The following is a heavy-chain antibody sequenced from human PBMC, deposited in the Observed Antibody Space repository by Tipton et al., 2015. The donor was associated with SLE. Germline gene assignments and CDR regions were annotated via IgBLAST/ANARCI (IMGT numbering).Heavy chain of an antibody. CDR1: GFTFSSFT. CDR3: ARMESPTFDY. J-gene: IGHJ4*02. Sequence: SLRLSCAASGFTFSSFTMDWVRQAPGKGLEWVANIKRDGSERYYGDSVKGRFTISRDNAKNALFLQMNSLRAEDTAMYYCARMESPTFDYWGQGTLVTVSS. D-gene: IGHD1-1*01. CDR2: IKRDGSER. V-gene: IGHV3-7*05.